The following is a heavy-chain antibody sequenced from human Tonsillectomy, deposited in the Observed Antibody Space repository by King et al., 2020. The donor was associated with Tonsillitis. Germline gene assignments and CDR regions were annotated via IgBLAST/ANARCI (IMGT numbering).Heavy chain of an antibody. CDR3: TKDGGGWYTSGWYYFDY. Sequence: VQLVESGGGLVQPGGSLRLSCAASGFTFDNYAMTWVRQAPGKGLEWVSSISGGGATTYYADSVKGRFTISRDNSKNTLYLQMNSLGAEDTAIYYCTKDGGGWYTSGWYYFDYWGQGTLVTVSS. D-gene: IGHD6-19*01. J-gene: IGHJ4*02. CDR2: ISGGGATT. V-gene: IGHV3-23*04. CDR1: GFTFDNYA.